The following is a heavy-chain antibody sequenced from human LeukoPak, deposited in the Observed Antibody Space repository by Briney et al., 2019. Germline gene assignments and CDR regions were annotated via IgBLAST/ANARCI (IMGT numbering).Heavy chain of an antibody. Sequence: QPGGSLRLSCAASGFTFSSYGMSWVRQAPGKGLEWVSILSSSGSTTYYASSVKGRFTISRDNSKNTLYLQMNSLRAEDTALYYRAKRQSGAYGDFDYWGQGTLVTVSS. CDR3: AKRQSGAYGDFDY. D-gene: IGHD1-26*01. J-gene: IGHJ4*02. CDR2: LSSSGSTT. V-gene: IGHV3-23*01. CDR1: GFTFSSYG.